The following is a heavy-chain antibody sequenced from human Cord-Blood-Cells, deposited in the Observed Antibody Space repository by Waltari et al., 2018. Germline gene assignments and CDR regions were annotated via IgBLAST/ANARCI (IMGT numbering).Heavy chain of an antibody. D-gene: IGHD6-6*01. J-gene: IGHJ4*02. V-gene: IGHV3-74*01. Sequence: EVQLVESGGGLVQPGGSLRLSCAASGFTFSCHWMHWVRQAPGKGLVWVSRINSDGSSTSYADSVKGRFTISRDNAKNTLYLQMNSLRAEDTAVYYCRSSIAARRDYWGQGTLVTVSS. CDR2: INSDGSST. CDR3: RSSIAARRDY. CDR1: GFTFSCHW.